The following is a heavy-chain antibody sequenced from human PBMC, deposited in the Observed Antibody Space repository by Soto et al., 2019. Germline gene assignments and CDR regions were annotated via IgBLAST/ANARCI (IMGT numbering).Heavy chain of an antibody. CDR3: ARAYDFWSGQEAFDY. CDR2: IIPIFGTA. D-gene: IGHD3-3*01. J-gene: IGHJ4*02. Sequence: RASVKVSCKASGGTFSSYAISWVRQAPGQGLEWMGGIIPIFGTANYAQKFQGRVTITADESTSTAYMELSSLRSEDTAVYYCARAYDFWSGQEAFDYWGQGTLVTVSS. CDR1: GGTFSSYA. V-gene: IGHV1-69*13.